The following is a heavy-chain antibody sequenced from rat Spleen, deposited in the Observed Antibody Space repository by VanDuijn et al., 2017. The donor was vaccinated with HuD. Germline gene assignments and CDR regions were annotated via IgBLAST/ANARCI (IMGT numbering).Heavy chain of an antibody. J-gene: IGHJ2*01. CDR3: ARGGMYTTDYYYNY. CDR2: IWTDGNT. D-gene: IGHD1-6*01. CDR1: GFSLTSYH. V-gene: IGHV2-43*01. Sequence: QVQLKESGPGLVQPSQTLSLTCTVSGFSLTSYHVTWVRQPPGKGLVWMGVIWTDGNTAYNSLLKSRLSISRDTSKSQVILKMNSLQTEDTATYYCARGGMYTTDYYYNYWGQGVMVTVSS.